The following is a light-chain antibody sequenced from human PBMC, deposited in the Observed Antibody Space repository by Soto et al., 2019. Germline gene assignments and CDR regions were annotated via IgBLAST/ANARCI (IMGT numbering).Light chain of an antibody. CDR2: AAS. Sequence: DIKMTQSPSTLSANVEDRVTITCRASQSVSSLLAWYQQKPGKAPKLLMYAASSLQSGVPSRFICSGSETDVTLTISSLEPEDFAVYYCQQRSNWPQTFGQGTKVDI. CDR1: QSVSSL. CDR3: QQRSNWPQT. V-gene: IGKV1-5*01. J-gene: IGKJ1*01.